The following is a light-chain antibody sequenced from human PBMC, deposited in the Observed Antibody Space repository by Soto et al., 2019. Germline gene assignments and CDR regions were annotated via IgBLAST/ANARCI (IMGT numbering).Light chain of an antibody. Sequence: QSALTQPASVSGSPGQSITISCTGTSSNVGSYNLVSWYQQHPGKAPKLMIYEDSKRPSGVSNRFSGSKSGNTASLTISGLQAEDEADYYCCSYAGSSTHVFGAGTKVTVL. V-gene: IGLV2-23*01. CDR2: EDS. CDR3: CSYAGSSTHV. CDR1: SSNVGSYNL. J-gene: IGLJ1*01.